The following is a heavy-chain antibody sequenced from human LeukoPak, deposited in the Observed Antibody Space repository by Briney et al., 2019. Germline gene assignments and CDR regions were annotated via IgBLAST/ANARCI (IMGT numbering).Heavy chain of an antibody. V-gene: IGHV4-59*01. D-gene: IGHD3-22*01. CDR1: GGSISSYY. CDR3: ARFDDSSAWFDP. CDR2: IYYSGST. J-gene: IGHJ5*02. Sequence: SETLSLTCTVSGGSISSYYWSWIRQPPGKGLEWLGYIYYSGSTNYNPSLKSRVTISVDTSKNQFSLKLSSGTAADTAVYYCARFDDSSAWFDPWGQGTLVTVSS.